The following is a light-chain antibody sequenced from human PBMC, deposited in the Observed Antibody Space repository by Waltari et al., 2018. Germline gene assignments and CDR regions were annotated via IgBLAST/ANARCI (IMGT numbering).Light chain of an antibody. CDR1: QDIGLY. CDR2: AAS. Sequence: VIGVTQSPSSLSASTADRISISCRMTQDIGLYMAWYQQKSGKAPELLVYAASTLQSGVPSRFSGSGSGTDFTLTITSLQPDDVATYYCQQYKSHYRTFGHGTRVEVK. J-gene: IGKJ1*01. V-gene: IGKV1D-8*01. CDR3: QQYKSHYRT.